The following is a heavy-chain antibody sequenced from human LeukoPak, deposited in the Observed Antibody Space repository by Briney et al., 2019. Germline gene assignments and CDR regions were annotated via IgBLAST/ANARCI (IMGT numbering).Heavy chain of an antibody. CDR1: GGSISSGGYS. Sequence: SETLSLTCAVSGGSISSGGYSWSWIRQPPGKGLEWIGYVYHSGSTYYNPSLKSRVTISVDRSKNQFSLKLSSVTAADTAVYYCARGVTHYYYYGMDVWGQGTTVTVSS. CDR2: VYHSGST. J-gene: IGHJ6*02. D-gene: IGHD4-23*01. CDR3: ARGVTHYYYYGMDV. V-gene: IGHV4-30-2*01.